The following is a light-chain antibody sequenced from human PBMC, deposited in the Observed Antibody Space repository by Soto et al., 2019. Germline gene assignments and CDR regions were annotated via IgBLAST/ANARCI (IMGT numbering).Light chain of an antibody. Sequence: DIRMTQAPSSLSASVGDRVTITCRARQGIIDYLAWYQQKPGKAPKLLIYAASTLQSGVPSRFSGSGSGTDFTLTISSLQPDDFATYFCQKDNTAPQTFGRGTKVEIK. CDR2: AAS. CDR1: QGIIDY. J-gene: IGKJ1*01. V-gene: IGKV1-27*01. CDR3: QKDNTAPQT.